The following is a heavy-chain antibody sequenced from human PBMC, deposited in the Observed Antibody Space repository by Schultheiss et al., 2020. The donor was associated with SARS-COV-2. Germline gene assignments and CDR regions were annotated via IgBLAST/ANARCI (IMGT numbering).Heavy chain of an antibody. J-gene: IGHJ4*02. Sequence: GGSLRLSCAASGFTFNSYSMNWVRQAPGKGLEWVSSISSSSSYIKYADSVKGRFTISRDNAKDSLYLQMNSLRAEDTAVYYCAKWDYGDTYFDYWGQGTLVTVSS. D-gene: IGHD4-17*01. CDR2: ISSSSSYI. V-gene: IGHV3-21*01. CDR1: GFTFNSYS. CDR3: AKWDYGDTYFDY.